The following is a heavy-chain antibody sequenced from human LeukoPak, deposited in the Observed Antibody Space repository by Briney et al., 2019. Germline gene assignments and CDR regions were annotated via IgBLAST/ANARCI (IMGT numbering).Heavy chain of an antibody. D-gene: IGHD3-22*01. J-gene: IGHJ4*02. Sequence: PGGSLRLSCTASGFTFGDYAMSWVRQAPGKGLEWVGFIRSKAYGGTTEYAASVKGRFTISRDDSKSIAYLQVNSLKTEDTAVYYCTRDEDDSSGYYPGDYWGQGTLVTVSS. CDR2: IRSKAYGGTT. CDR3: TRDEDDSSGYYPGDY. CDR1: GFTFGDYA. V-gene: IGHV3-49*04.